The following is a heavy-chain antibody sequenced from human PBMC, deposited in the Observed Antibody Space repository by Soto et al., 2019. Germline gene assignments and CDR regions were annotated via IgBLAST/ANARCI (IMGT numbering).Heavy chain of an antibody. CDR3: ARGTYYDILTGPNAFDI. J-gene: IGHJ3*02. V-gene: IGHV3-21*01. CDR1: GFTFSSYS. CDR2: ISSSSSYI. D-gene: IGHD3-9*01. Sequence: PGGSLRLSCAASGFTFSSYSMNWVRQAPGKGLEWVSSISSSSSYIYYADSVKGRFTISRGNAKNSLYLQMNSLRAEDTAVYYCARGTYYDILTGPNAFDISGQATMVTVSS.